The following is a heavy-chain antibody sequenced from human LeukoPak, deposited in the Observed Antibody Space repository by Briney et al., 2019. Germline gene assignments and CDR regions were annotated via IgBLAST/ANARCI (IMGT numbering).Heavy chain of an antibody. CDR3: ARGFPGYSGFDNWFGP. CDR2: INPNSGGT. Sequence: ASVKVSCKASGYTFTGYYMHWVRQAPGQGLEWMGWINPNSGGTNYAQKFQGRVTMTRDTSISTAYMELSRLRSDDTAVYYCARGFPGYSGFDNWFGPWGQGTLVTVSS. CDR1: GYTFTGYY. J-gene: IGHJ5*02. D-gene: IGHD5-12*01. V-gene: IGHV1-2*02.